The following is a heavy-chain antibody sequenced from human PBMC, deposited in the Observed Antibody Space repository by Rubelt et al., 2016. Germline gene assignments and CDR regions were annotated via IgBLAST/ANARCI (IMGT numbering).Heavy chain of an antibody. CDR2: IYYSGST. CDR3: ARERYSGYDLFDY. J-gene: IGHJ4*02. V-gene: IGHV4-59*01. CDR1: GGSISSYY. Sequence: QVQLQESGPGLVKPSQTLSLTCTVSGGSISSYYWSWIRQPPGKGLEWIGYIYYSGSTNYNPSLKSRVTISVDTSKNQFSLKLSSVTAADTAVYYCARERYSGYDLFDYWGQGTLVTVSS. D-gene: IGHD5-12*01.